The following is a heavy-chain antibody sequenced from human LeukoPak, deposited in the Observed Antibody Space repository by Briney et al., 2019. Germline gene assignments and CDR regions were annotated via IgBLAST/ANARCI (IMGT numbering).Heavy chain of an antibody. CDR2: IYTSGST. V-gene: IGHV4-61*02. CDR3: ARYSSGWKHYYFDY. D-gene: IGHD6-19*01. CDR1: GGSISSGSYY. Sequence: SETLSLTCTVSGGSISSGSYYWSWIRQPAGKGLEWIGRIYTSGSTNYNPSLKSRVTISVDTSKNQFSLKLSSVTAADTAVYYCARYSSGWKHYYFDYWGQGTLVTVSS. J-gene: IGHJ4*02.